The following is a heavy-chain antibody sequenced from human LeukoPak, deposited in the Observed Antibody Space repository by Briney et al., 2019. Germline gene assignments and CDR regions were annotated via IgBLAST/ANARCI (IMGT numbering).Heavy chain of an antibody. CDR2: VSGSGGST. V-gene: IGHV3-23*01. CDR1: GFTFNSYA. Sequence: GGSLRLSCAASGFTFNSYAITWVRQAPGKGLEWVSAVSGSGGSTYYPDSVEGRFTISRDNSKDTLYLQINSLRVEDTAVYFCAKLGYYDFWSNYLVFDDWGQGTLVTVSS. CDR3: AKLGYYDFWSNYLVFDD. J-gene: IGHJ4*02. D-gene: IGHD3-3*01.